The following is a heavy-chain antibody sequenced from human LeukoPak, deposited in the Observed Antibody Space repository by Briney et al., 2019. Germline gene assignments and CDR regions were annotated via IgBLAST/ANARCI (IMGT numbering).Heavy chain of an antibody. Sequence: GGSLRLSCAASGFTVSSNYMSWVRQAPGKGLEWVSLIYSGGNTYYADSVKGRFTISRDNSKNTLYLQMNSLRAEDTAIYYCTKGGTGGSYSSAHYYGMDVWGQGTTVTVSS. V-gene: IGHV3-53*01. CDR1: GFTVSSNY. D-gene: IGHD1-26*01. CDR3: TKGGTGGSYSSAHYYGMDV. J-gene: IGHJ6*02. CDR2: IYSGGNT.